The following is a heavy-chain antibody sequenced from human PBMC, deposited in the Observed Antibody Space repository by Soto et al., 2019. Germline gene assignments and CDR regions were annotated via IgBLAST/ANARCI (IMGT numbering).Heavy chain of an antibody. CDR1: GYNFTSYW. CDR2: IYPGDSDT. D-gene: IGHD2-15*01. V-gene: IGHV5-51*01. Sequence: GESLKISCKGSGYNFTSYWIGWVRQMPGKGLEWMGIIYPGDSDTRYSQSFQGQVTISADKSMGTAYLQWGSRKASDPAMYYCARQITARKYQLWFRCSGGSCPVPFDYWGQGTLVTVSS. CDR3: ARQITARKYQLWFRCSGGSCPVPFDY. J-gene: IGHJ4*02.